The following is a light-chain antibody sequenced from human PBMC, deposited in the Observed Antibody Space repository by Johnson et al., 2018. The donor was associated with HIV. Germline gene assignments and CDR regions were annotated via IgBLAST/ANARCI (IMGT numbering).Light chain of an antibody. CDR3: GTWDSSLSTYV. Sequence: QPVLTQPPSVSAAPGQKVTISCSGSSSNIGNNYVSWYQQLPGTAPKLLIYDNNKRPSGIPDRFSGSKSGTSATLGITGLQTGYEADYYCGTWDSSLSTYVFGTGTKVTVI. J-gene: IGLJ1*01. CDR1: SSNIGNNY. CDR2: DNN. V-gene: IGLV1-51*01.